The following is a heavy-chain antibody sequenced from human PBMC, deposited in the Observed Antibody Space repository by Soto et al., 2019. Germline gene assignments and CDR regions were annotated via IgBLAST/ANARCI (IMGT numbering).Heavy chain of an antibody. CDR3: AREETAWPLAYGLDV. CDR1: GFTLSGFA. J-gene: IGHJ6*02. CDR2: IGTRSDI. V-gene: IGHV3-21*01. D-gene: IGHD2-21*02. Sequence: PGGSLRLSSAASGFTLSGFAIHCGRQSAGKGLEWVSSIGTRSDIYYADSVKGRFTISRDNAMNSLSLQMNSLRAEDTGVYYCAREETAWPLAYGLDVWGQGTTVTVSS.